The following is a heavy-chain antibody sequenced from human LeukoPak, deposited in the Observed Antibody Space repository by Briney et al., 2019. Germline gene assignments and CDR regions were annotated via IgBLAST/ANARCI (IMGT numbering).Heavy chain of an antibody. J-gene: IGHJ4*02. CDR1: GGAFSSYA. CDR2: IIPIFGTA. CDR3: ARGGYYDSSGYYYGVY. Sequence: SVKVSCKASGGAFSSYAISWVRQAPGQGLEWMGGIIPIFGTANYAQKFQGRVTITADESTSTAYMELSSLRPEDTAVYYCARGGYYDSSGYYYGVYWGQGTLVTVSS. V-gene: IGHV1-69*13. D-gene: IGHD3-22*01.